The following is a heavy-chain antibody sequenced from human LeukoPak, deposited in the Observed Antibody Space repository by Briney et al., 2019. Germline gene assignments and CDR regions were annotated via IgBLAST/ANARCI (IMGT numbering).Heavy chain of an antibody. CDR3: ARERRYFDWSTRGYYYYGMDV. D-gene: IGHD3-9*01. CDR1: DGSISSYY. CDR2: IYDSGST. Sequence: SETLSLTCTVSDGSISSYYWNWIRQPPGKGLEWIGFIYDSGSTNYNPSLYSRLTISVDTSKNQFSLKLTSVTAADTAVYYCARERRYFDWSTRGYYYYGMDVWGQGTTVTVSS. V-gene: IGHV4-59*01. J-gene: IGHJ6*02.